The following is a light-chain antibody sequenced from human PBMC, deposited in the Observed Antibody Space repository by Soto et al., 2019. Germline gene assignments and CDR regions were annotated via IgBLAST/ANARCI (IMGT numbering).Light chain of an antibody. Sequence: DIQVTQYLPTLSASVGDRVTITCRASQTISTWMAWYQQKPGKAPKLLVYDASTLQSGVASRFSGSGSGTECTLIISGLQPDDSATYYCQQYTKTHNPWMFGPGTQGEI. J-gene: IGKJ1*01. V-gene: IGKV1-5*01. CDR2: DAS. CDR3: QQYTKTHNPWM. CDR1: QTISTW.